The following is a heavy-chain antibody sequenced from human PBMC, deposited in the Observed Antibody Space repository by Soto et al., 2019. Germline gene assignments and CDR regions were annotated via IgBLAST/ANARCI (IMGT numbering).Heavy chain of an antibody. CDR1: GFTFSSYA. CDR2: ISGSGGST. J-gene: IGHJ3*02. Sequence: GGSLRLSCAASGFTFSSYAMSWVRQAPGKGLEWVSAISGSGGSTYYADSVKGRFTISRDNSKNTLYLQMNSLRAEDTAVYYCAKDQNCNPLYDILAGDACDIWGQGTIVTVSS. V-gene: IGHV3-23*01. CDR3: AKDQNCNPLYDILAGDACDI. D-gene: IGHD3-9*01.